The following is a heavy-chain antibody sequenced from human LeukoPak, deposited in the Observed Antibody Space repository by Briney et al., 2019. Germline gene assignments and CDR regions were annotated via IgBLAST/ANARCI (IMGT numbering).Heavy chain of an antibody. Sequence: SVKVSCKASGGTFSSYTISWVRQAPGQGLEWLGVVYPSAGTSDPAQRFRARITLSDDTSTSTAYMELRSLKSEDTAIYFCVREYHGGYFDFWGQGTLVTVSS. J-gene: IGHJ4*02. CDR2: VYPSAGTS. CDR1: GGTFSSYT. D-gene: IGHD3-16*01. CDR3: VREYHGGYFDF. V-gene: IGHV1-69*06.